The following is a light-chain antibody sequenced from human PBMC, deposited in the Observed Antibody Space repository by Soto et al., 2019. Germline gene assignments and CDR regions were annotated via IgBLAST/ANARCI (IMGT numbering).Light chain of an antibody. J-gene: IGKJ1*01. V-gene: IGKV4-1*01. Sequence: EIVMTQSPDSLAVSLGERATINCKSSQSVLYSSNNKNYLAWYQQKPGQPPKLLIYWASTRESGVPDRFSGSGSGTDFTLTISSLQAEDVAVYYCQQYYGTPLTFGQGTKVEIK. CDR2: WAS. CDR3: QQYYGTPLT. CDR1: QSVLYSSNNKNY.